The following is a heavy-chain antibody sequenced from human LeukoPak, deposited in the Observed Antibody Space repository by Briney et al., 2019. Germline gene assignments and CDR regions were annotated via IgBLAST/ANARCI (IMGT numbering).Heavy chain of an antibody. CDR3: ARDGITPPGIFNFDY. J-gene: IGHJ4*02. Sequence: GGSLRLSCAASGFTFSTYALHWVRQAPGKGLEWVAAIKYDGSKTHYADSVKGRFTISRDNSKDTLYLQMNSLRADDTAVYYCARDGITPPGIFNFDYWGQGTLVTVSS. V-gene: IGHV3-30-3*01. CDR1: GFTFSTYA. D-gene: IGHD2-21*01. CDR2: IKYDGSKT.